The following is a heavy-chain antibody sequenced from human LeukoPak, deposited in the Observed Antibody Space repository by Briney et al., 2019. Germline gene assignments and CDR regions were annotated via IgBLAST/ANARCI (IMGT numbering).Heavy chain of an antibody. J-gene: IGHJ4*02. V-gene: IGHV3-23*01. CDR2: ISDSGGRT. D-gene: IGHD2-15*01. CDR1: GFTFSSYA. Sequence: GGSLRLSCAASGFTFSSYAMSWVRQAPGKGLEWVSAISDSGGRTYYAGSVKGRFTISRDNSKNTLYLQMESLRAGDTAVYYCAKHSAYCSGGSCQEDFDYWGQGTLVTVSS. CDR3: AKHSAYCSGGSCQEDFDY.